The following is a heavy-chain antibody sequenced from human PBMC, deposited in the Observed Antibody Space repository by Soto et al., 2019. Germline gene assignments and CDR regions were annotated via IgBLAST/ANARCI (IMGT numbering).Heavy chain of an antibody. CDR3: ARHEGNGNVWPLDY. J-gene: IGHJ4*02. D-gene: IGHD2-8*01. V-gene: IGHV4-39*01. CDR1: GDSIGTTHSY. Sequence: SETLSLTCTVSGDSIGTTHSYWAWIRQSPGKWLEWIGNIHYSGSTYYMPSLRSRVTLSVDTSKNQFSLRLTSVTAEDTAVYYCARHEGNGNVWPLDYWGQGILVTAPQ. CDR2: IHYSGST.